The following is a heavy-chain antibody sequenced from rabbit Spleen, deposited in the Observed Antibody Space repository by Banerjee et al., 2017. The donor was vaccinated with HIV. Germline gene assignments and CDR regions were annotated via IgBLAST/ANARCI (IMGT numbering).Heavy chain of an antibody. CDR1: GVDFSGCG. D-gene: IGHD1-1*01. CDR3: ARDTATSFSSYGMDL. Sequence: QEQLVESGGGLVTPGESLKLFCKASGVDFSGCGISWVRQAPGKGLEWIACINIVTGKSVYASWAKGRFTISKTSSTTVTLRMTSLTAADTATYFCARDTATSFSSYGMDLWGPGTLVTVS. J-gene: IGHJ6*01. V-gene: IGHV1S45*01. CDR2: INIVTGKS.